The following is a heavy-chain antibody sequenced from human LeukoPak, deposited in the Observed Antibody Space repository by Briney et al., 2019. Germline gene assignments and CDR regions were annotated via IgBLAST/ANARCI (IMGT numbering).Heavy chain of an antibody. J-gene: IGHJ4*02. D-gene: IGHD3-22*01. Sequence: PGGSLRLSCAASGFTFSTFAMHWVRQAPGKGLQFVSAISRNGDSTYYANSVKGRFTISRDNSKNTLYLQMGSLRAEDMAVYYCAKDQGRIVVEGFDYWGQGTLVTVSS. CDR2: ISRNGDST. V-gene: IGHV3-64*01. CDR3: AKDQGRIVVEGFDY. CDR1: GFTFSTFA.